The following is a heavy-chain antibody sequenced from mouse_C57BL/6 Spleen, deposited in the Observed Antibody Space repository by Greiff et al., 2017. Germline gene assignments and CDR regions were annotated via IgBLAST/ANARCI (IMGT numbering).Heavy chain of an antibody. CDR1: GYTFTGYW. J-gene: IGHJ4*01. D-gene: IGHD3-2*02. CDR3: ARSDSSGRDAMDY. V-gene: IGHV1-59*01. CDR2: IDPSDSYT. Sequence: QVQLQQPGAELVRPGTSVKLSCKASGYTFTGYWMHWVKQRPGQGLEWIGVIDPSDSYTNYNQKFKGKATLTVDTSSSTAYMQLSSLTSEDSAVYYCARSDSSGRDAMDYWGQGTSVTVSS.